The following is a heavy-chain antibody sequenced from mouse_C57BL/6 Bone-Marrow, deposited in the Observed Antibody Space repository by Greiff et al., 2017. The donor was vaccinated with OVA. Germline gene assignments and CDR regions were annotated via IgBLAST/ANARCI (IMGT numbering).Heavy chain of an antibody. CDR3: ARGNYYAMDD. V-gene: IGHV1-19*01. CDR2: INPYNGGT. J-gene: IGHJ4*01. Sequence: EVQLQQSGPVLVKPGASVKMSCKASGYTFTDYYMNWVKQSHGKSLEWIGVINPYNGGTSYNQKFKGKATLTVDKSSSTAYMELNSLTSEDSAVYYCARGNYYAMDDWGQGTSVTVSS. CDR1: GYTFTDYY.